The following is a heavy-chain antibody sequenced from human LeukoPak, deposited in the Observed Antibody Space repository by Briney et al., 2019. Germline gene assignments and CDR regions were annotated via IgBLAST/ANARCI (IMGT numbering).Heavy chain of an antibody. CDR1: GITLSNYG. Sequence: GGSLRLSCAVSGITLSNYGMSWVRQAPGKGLEWVAGISDSGGRTNYADFVKGRFTISRDNPKNTLYLQMNSLRPEDTAVYFCAKRGVVIRVILVGLHKEAYYFDSWGQGVLVTVSS. V-gene: IGHV3-23*01. J-gene: IGHJ4*02. D-gene: IGHD3-22*01. CDR3: AKRGVVIRVILVGLHKEAYYFDS. CDR2: ISDSGGRT.